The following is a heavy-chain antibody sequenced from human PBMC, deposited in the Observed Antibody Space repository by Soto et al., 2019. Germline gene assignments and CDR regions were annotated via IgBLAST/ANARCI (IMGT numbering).Heavy chain of an antibody. CDR2: IKHSGNA. CDR1: GDSISNTNYY. J-gene: IGHJ5*02. V-gene: IGHV4-39*01. Sequence: PSETLSLTGTASGDSISNTNYYWGWIRQPPGQGLEGIGIIKHSGNAYYTRPLWGRGTMSADTARNQFSLKLTSVTAADTGFYCCARHTSCYDWSDPWGRGSLVAVSS. D-gene: IGHD3-10*02. CDR3: ARHTSCYDWSDP.